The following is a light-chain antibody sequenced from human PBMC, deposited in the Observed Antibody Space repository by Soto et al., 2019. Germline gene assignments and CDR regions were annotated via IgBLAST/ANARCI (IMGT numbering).Light chain of an antibody. V-gene: IGKV3-11*01. CDR3: QQRSDWPLST. CDR2: AAS. Sequence: QSPASWLSYQRKRATHSSSVSLSVSCYSAWYQQNPGQATRLLIYAASNRATGISARFSGSGSGTDFSLTICSLEPEYFAVYCCQQRSDWPLSTFGGGTKVDIK. J-gene: IGKJ4*02. CDR1: LSVSCY.